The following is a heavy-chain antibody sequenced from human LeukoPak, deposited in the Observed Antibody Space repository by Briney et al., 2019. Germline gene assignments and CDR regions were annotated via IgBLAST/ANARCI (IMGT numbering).Heavy chain of an antibody. V-gene: IGHV4-4*03. Sequence: PETLSLTCTVSDGSIKTNYWWTWVRQPPGKGLEWIGETWHSGSSTNYNPSLKSRVTISVDRSKNQFSLKLSSVTAADTAVYYCARVAAYERYYFDYWGQGTLVTVSS. CDR1: DGSIKTNYW. J-gene: IGHJ4*02. CDR2: TWHSGSST. CDR3: ARVAAYERYYFDY. D-gene: IGHD5-12*01.